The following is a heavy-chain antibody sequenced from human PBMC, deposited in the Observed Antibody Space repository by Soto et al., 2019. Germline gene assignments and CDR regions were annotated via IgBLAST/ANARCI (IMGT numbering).Heavy chain of an antibody. J-gene: IGHJ2*01. CDR1: GYSFTNYD. V-gene: IGHV1-8*01. CDR2: MNPHSGNT. CDR3: ARYAGDAARYFDP. Sequence: ASVKVSCKASGYSFTNYDINWVRQAAGQGPEWMAWMNPHSGNTGYAQKFRGRVTVARDTSTSTVYMELTRLTSDDTAVYFCARYAGDAARYFDPWGHGTLVTVS. D-gene: IGHD2-15*01.